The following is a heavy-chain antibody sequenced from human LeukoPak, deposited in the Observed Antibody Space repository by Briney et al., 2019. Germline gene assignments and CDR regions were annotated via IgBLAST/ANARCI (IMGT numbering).Heavy chain of an antibody. V-gene: IGHV3-30*18. CDR2: TSSDGSEK. CDR3: AKNEAN. Sequence: GGSLRLFCVASGFTFSSYPMIWVRQPPGKGLEWVAVTSSDGSEKFYADSVKGRFTISRDNSKNTLYLQMNILRGDDTAVYYCAKNEANWGQGTMVTVSS. J-gene: IGHJ3*01. CDR1: GFTFSSYP.